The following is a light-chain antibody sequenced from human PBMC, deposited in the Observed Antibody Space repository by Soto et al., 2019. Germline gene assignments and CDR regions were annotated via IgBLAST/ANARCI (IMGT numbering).Light chain of an antibody. CDR1: SSDVGGHKY. V-gene: IGLV2-11*01. CDR2: EIN. Sequence: QSVLTQPRSVSGSPGQSVTISCTGTSSDVGGHKYVSWYQHHPGKAPKLMIFEINKRPSGVPDRFSGSKSGNTASLTVSGLQAEDEADYYCSSYAGINIYVFGGGTKVTVL. CDR3: SSYAGINIYV. J-gene: IGLJ1*01.